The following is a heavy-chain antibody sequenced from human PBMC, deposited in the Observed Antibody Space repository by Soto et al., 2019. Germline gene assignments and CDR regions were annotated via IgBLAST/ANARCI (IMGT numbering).Heavy chain of an antibody. V-gene: IGHV3-23*01. J-gene: IGHJ4*02. CDR3: AKGLCSGGSCYLGY. CDR2: ISGSGGST. Sequence: GGSLRLSCAASGFTFSSYAMSWVRQAPGKGLEWVSAISGSGGSTYYEDSVKGRFTISRDNSKNTLYLQMTSLRAEDTAVYYCAKGLCSGGSCYLGYWGQGTLVTVSS. CDR1: GFTFSSYA. D-gene: IGHD2-15*01.